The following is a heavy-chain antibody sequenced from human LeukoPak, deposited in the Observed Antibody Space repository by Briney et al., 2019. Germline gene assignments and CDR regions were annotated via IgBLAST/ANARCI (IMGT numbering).Heavy chain of an antibody. Sequence: GGSLVLSCAASGFLLSSYPMNGVRPAAGRGLEWVSTSSVSDGSTHYADSVKGRFTISRDNSKNTLYLQMNSLRAEDTAVYYCAKDLDSYGSYDGVHSWGQGALVTVSS. J-gene: IGHJ4*02. V-gene: IGHV3-23*01. CDR3: AKDLDSYGSYDGVHS. CDR1: GFLLSSYP. D-gene: IGHD3-22*01. CDR2: SSVSDGST.